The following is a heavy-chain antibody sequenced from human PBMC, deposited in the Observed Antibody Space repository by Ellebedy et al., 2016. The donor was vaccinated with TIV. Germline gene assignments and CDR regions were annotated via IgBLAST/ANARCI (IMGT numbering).Heavy chain of an antibody. CDR1: GFTFSSYA. CDR3: AKTAAAMRRGQSLDPRYYYYGMDV. CDR2: ISGSGGST. D-gene: IGHD2-2*01. J-gene: IGHJ6*02. Sequence: GESLKISCAASGFTFSSYAMSWVRQAPGKGLEWVSAISGSGGSTYYADSVKGRFTISRDNSKNTLYLQMNSLRAEDTAVYYCAKTAAAMRRGQSLDPRYYYYGMDVWGQGTTVTVSS. V-gene: IGHV3-23*01.